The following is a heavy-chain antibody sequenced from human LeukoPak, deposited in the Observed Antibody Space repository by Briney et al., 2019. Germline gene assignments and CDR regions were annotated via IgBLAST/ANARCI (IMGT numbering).Heavy chain of an antibody. CDR2: IKQDGSEK. CDR3: ARDYSSTWTAGY. CDR1: GFTFSNYW. V-gene: IGHV3-7*01. Sequence: PGGSLRLSCAASGFTFSNYWMSWVRQAPGKGLEWVANIKQDGSEKYYVDSVKGRFTISRDNAKNSLYLQMNSLRAEDTAVYYCARDYSSTWTAGYWGQGTLVTVSS. J-gene: IGHJ4*02. D-gene: IGHD6-13*01.